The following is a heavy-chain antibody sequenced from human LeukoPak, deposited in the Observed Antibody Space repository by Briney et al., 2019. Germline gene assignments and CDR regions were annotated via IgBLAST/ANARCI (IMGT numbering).Heavy chain of an antibody. D-gene: IGHD6-13*01. Sequence: GASLKVSSKASGYTFTGNYMHWVRQAPGQGLEWMGWINPKSGGTNYAQKFRDRVTITRDTSISKAYMELSRLRSDDTAVYYCARRTRYSSSSDAFDIWGQGTMVTVSS. CDR2: INPKSGGT. J-gene: IGHJ3*02. V-gene: IGHV1-2*02. CDR3: ARRTRYSSSSDAFDI. CDR1: GYTFTGNY.